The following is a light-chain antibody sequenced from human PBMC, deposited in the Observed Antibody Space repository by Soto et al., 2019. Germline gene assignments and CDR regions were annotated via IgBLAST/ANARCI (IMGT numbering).Light chain of an antibody. J-gene: IGKJ5*01. CDR3: QQLLSYPIT. V-gene: IGKV1-9*01. CDR1: QGISSY. Sequence: DIQLTQSPSFLSASVGDRVTSTCPASQGISSYLAWYQQKPGKAPKLLIYAASTLQSGVPLRFSGSGSGTSFTLTISSLQPEDFATYYCQQLLSYPITFGQGTRLEI. CDR2: AAS.